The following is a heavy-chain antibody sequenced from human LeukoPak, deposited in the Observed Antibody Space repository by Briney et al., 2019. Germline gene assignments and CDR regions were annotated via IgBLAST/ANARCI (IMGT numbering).Heavy chain of an antibody. CDR3: ARDLRIAAAGIYFDY. Sequence: ASVKVSCKASGYTFTGYYMHWVRQAPGQGLEWMGWINPNSGGTNYAQKFQGRVTMTRDTSISTAYMELSRLRSADTAVYYCARDLRIAAAGIYFDYWGQGTLVTVSS. D-gene: IGHD6-13*01. CDR1: GYTFTGYY. V-gene: IGHV1-2*02. J-gene: IGHJ4*02. CDR2: INPNSGGT.